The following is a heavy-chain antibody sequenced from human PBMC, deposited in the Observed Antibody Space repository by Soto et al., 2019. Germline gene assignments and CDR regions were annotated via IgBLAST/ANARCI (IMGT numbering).Heavy chain of an antibody. Sequence: SETLSLTCTVSGGSISSYYWSWIRQPPGKGLEWIGYIYYSGSTNYNPSLKSRVTISVDTSKNQFSLKLYSVTAADTALYYCARHKATRSRYLIPDYWGQGNLVTVSS. CDR3: ARHKATRSRYLIPDY. V-gene: IGHV4-59*08. CDR1: GGSISSYY. CDR2: IYYSGST. J-gene: IGHJ4*02. D-gene: IGHD1-1*01.